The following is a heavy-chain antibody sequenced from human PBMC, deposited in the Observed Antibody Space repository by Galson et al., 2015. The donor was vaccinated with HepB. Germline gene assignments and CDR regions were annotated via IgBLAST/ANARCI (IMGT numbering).Heavy chain of an antibody. CDR2: ISRSGST. CDR3: ARGYSSTWANLRF. D-gene: IGHD6-6*01. Sequence: LSLTCTVYGGSFSGDYWTWIRQPPGKGLEWIGEISRSGSTNYNPSLKSRVAISVDTSKNQSSLNLSSVTAADTAVYYCARGYSSTWANLRFWGQGTLVTVSS. V-gene: IGHV4-34*01. J-gene: IGHJ4*02. CDR1: GGSFSGDY.